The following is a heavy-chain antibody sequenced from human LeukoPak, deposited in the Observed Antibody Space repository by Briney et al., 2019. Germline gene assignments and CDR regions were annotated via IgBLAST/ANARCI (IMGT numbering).Heavy chain of an antibody. V-gene: IGHV1-69*01. CDR3: ARDPDDSSRYYFDY. CDR2: IIPIFGTA. D-gene: IGHD3-22*01. J-gene: IGHJ4*02. CDR1: GGTFSRYA. Sequence: SVQVSCMASGGTFSRYAMSAVRQATGQGLEWMGGIIPIFGTANYAQKFQGRVTITANESTSTAYMELSSLRSEDTAVYYCARDPDDSSRYYFDYWGQGTLVTVSS.